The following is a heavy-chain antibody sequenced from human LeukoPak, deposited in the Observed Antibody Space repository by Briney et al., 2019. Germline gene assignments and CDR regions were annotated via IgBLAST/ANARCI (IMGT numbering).Heavy chain of an antibody. CDR3: AKGPKGATAYYYYYMDV. CDR1: GFTFSSYG. V-gene: IGHV3-33*06. Sequence: PGGSLRLSCAPSGFTFSSYGMHWVRQAPGKGLGWVAVIWYDGSNKYYADSVKGRFTISRDNSKNTLYLQMNSLRAEDTAVYYCAKGPKGATAYYYYYMDVWGKGTTVTVSS. J-gene: IGHJ6*03. CDR2: IWYDGSNK. D-gene: IGHD1-26*01.